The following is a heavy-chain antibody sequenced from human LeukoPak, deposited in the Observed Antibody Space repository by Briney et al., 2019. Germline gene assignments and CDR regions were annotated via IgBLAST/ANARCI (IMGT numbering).Heavy chain of an antibody. CDR3: ARAPIRASFDY. Sequence: ASVKVSCKASGYTFTTYYMHWVRQAPGQELEWMGIINPSGGSTSYAQKFQDGVTMTRGTSTSTVYMDLSSLRSDDTAVYYCARAPIRASFDYWGQGTLVTVSS. V-gene: IGHV1-46*01. CDR2: INPSGGST. J-gene: IGHJ4*02. CDR1: GYTFTTYY.